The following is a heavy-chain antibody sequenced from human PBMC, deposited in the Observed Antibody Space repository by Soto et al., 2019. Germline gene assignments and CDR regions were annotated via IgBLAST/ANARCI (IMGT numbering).Heavy chain of an antibody. Sequence: EVQLLESGGGLVQPGGSLRLSCAASGFTFSNYAMNWVRQAPGKGLEWVSVITGSGGGTYFVDSVKGRFTISRDNSKNTVYLQMNSLRAEYKAVYYCAKRPLTAAGFDYWGQVNLVTVSS. V-gene: IGHV3-23*01. J-gene: IGHJ4*02. CDR3: AKRPLTAAGFDY. CDR2: ITGSGGGT. D-gene: IGHD6-13*01. CDR1: GFTFSNYA.